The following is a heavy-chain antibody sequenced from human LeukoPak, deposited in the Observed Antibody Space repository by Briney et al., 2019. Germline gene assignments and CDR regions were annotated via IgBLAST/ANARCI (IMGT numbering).Heavy chain of an antibody. CDR2: ISAYNGNT. D-gene: IGHD2-8*01. V-gene: IGHV1-18*01. J-gene: IGHJ4*02. Sequence: ASVKVSCKASGYTFTSYGISWVRQAPGQGLEWMGWISAYNGNTNYAQKLQGRVTMTTDTSTSTAYMELRSLRSDDTAVYYCARQDCTNGACYMDYWGQGTLVTVSS. CDR1: GYTFTSYG. CDR3: ARQDCTNGACYMDY.